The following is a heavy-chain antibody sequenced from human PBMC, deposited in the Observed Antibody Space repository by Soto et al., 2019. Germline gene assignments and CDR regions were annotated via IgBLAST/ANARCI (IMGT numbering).Heavy chain of an antibody. V-gene: IGHV4-31*03. CDR1: GVSISSGGYY. J-gene: IGHJ4*02. Sequence: PSETLSLTCTVSGVSISSGGYYWSWTRQHPGKGLEWIGNIYYSGRTYYNPSLKSRVIMSVDTSKNHFSLTLRSVTAADSAMYYCASGSGGDSEYYFDFWGQGALVTVSS. D-gene: IGHD2-21*02. CDR3: ASGSGGDSEYYFDF. CDR2: IYYSGRT.